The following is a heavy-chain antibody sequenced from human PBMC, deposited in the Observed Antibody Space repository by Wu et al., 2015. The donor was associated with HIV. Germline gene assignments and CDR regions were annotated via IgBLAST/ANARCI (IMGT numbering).Heavy chain of an antibody. CDR1: GYTFTSYG. CDR3: ARDVIPAISSDYYGLDV. V-gene: IGHV1-18*01. CDR2: ISAYNGNT. J-gene: IGHJ6*02. D-gene: IGHD2-2*02. Sequence: QVQLVQSGAEVKKPGASVKVSCKASGYTFTSYGISWVRQAPGQGLEWMGWISAYNGNTNYAQKLQGRVTMTTDTSTSTAYMELRSLRSDDTAVYYCARDVIPAISSDYYGLDVWGQGTTVTVSS.